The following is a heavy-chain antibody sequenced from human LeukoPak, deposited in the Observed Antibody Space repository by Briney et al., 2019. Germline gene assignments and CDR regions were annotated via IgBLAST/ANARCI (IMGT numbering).Heavy chain of an antibody. J-gene: IGHJ4*02. CDR2: IYYSGST. CDR3: ARRVAAAGTFDY. Sequence: SETLSLTCTVSGGSISSYYWSWLRQPPGKGLEWIGYIYYSGSTNYNPSLKSRVTISVDTSKNQFSLKLSSVTAADTAVYYCARRVAAAGTFDYWGQGTLVTVSS. CDR1: GGSISSYY. D-gene: IGHD6-13*01. V-gene: IGHV4-59*01.